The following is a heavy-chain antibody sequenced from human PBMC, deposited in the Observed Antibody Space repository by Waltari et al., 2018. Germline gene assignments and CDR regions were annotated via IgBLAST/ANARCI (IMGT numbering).Heavy chain of an antibody. CDR2: IIPIFGKA. Sequence: QVQLVQSGAEAKTPGSSVKVSCTASGRTLSSSHHRWVRQAPGQGLEWMGGIIPIFGKANYAQKFQGRVTITTDESTSTAYMELSSLRSEDTAVYYCARTPKQQLVVGWFDPWGQGTLVTVSS. CDR3: ARTPKQQLVVGWFDP. CDR1: GRTLSSSH. J-gene: IGHJ5*02. V-gene: IGHV1-69*05. D-gene: IGHD6-13*01.